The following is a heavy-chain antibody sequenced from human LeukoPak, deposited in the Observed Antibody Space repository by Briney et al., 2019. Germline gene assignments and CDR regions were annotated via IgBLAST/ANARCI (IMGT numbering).Heavy chain of an antibody. J-gene: IGHJ4*02. Sequence: GGSLRLSCAASGFTFSSYSVTWVRQAPGKGLEWVSSISGISTYIYYADSVKGRFTISRDNSKNTLYLQMNSLRAEDTAVYYCARASSYDSSGYTFDYWGQGTLVTVSS. V-gene: IGHV3-21*01. CDR1: GFTFSSYS. D-gene: IGHD3-22*01. CDR3: ARASSYDSSGYTFDY. CDR2: ISGISTYI.